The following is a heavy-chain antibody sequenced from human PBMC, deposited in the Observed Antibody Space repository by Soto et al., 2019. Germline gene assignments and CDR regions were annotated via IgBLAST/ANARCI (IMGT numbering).Heavy chain of an antibody. V-gene: IGHV4-39*02. CDR1: VDSIISRTDY. D-gene: IGHD2-15*01. CDR2: IYYSGST. J-gene: IGHJ4*02. Sequence: SATLSLTCSLSVDSIISRTDYWGWVRQPPGKGLEWIGNIYYSGSTDYNPSLKRRVTISVDTSQNDFSLKLTSVTAADTAVYYCALVVAPPYYFDYWSQGTLVTVSS. CDR3: ALVVAPPYYFDY.